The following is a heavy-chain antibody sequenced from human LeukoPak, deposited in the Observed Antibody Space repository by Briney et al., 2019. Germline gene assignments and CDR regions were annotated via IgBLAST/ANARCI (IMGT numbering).Heavy chain of an antibody. D-gene: IGHD2/OR15-2a*01. CDR3: ARVELGPGAFDI. CDR1: GGSISSYY. V-gene: IGHV4-59*01. CDR2: IYYSGST. Sequence: SETLSLTCTVSGGSISSYYWSWIRQPPGKGLEWIGYIYYSGSTNYNPSLKSRVTISVDTSKNQFSLKLSSVTAADTAVYYCARVELGPGAFDIWGQGTMVTVSS. J-gene: IGHJ3*02.